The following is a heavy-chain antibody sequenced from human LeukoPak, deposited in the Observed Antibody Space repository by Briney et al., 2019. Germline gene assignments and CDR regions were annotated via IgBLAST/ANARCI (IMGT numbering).Heavy chain of an antibody. CDR3: ARDSSSYGMDV. CDR2: INHSGST. D-gene: IGHD2-21*01. CDR1: GGSFSSYY. J-gene: IGHJ6*02. Sequence: SETLSLTCAVYGGSFSSYYWSWIRQPPGKGLEWIGEINHSGSTNYNPSLKSRVTISVDTSKNQFSLKLSSVTAADTAVYYCARDSSSYGMDVWGQGTTVTVSS. V-gene: IGHV4-34*01.